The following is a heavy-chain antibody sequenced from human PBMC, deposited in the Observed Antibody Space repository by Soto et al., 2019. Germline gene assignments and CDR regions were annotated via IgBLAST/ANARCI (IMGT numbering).Heavy chain of an antibody. CDR3: ARDRLDIVATYYFAY. CDR1: GFTFSSYA. CDR2: ISYDGSNT. J-gene: IGHJ4*02. Sequence: GGSLRLSCAASGFTFSSYAMHWVRQAPGKGLEWVAVISYDGSNTYYADSVKGRFTISRDNSKNTLYLQMNSLRAEDTAVYYCARDRLDIVATYYFAYWGQGTLVTVSS. D-gene: IGHD5-12*01. V-gene: IGHV3-30-3*01.